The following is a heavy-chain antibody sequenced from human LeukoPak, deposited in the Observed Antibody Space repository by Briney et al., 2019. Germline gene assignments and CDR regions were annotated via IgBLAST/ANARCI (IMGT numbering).Heavy chain of an antibody. V-gene: IGHV4-59*01. CDR2: IYYTGST. Sequence: KPSETLFLTCTVSGASISSFYWSWIRQPPGKGLEWIGYIYYTGSTNCNPSLKSRVTISLDTSKNQFSLKLSSVTAADTAVYYCARGKDWFDPWGQGTLVTVSS. CDR3: ARGKDWFDP. CDR1: GASISSFY. J-gene: IGHJ5*02.